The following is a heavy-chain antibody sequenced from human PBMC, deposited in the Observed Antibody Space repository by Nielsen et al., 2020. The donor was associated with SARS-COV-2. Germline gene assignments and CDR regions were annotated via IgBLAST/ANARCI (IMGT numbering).Heavy chain of an antibody. CDR2: IYYSGST. V-gene: IGHV4-30-4*07. Sequence: SETLSLTCAVSGGSISSGSYSWSWIRQPPGKGLEWIGYIYYSGSTYYNPSLKSRVTISVDTSKNHFSLKLSSVTAADTAVYYCASVTSSSWYGDWFDPWGQGTLVTVSS. CDR1: GGSISSGSYS. CDR3: ASVTSSSWYGDWFDP. D-gene: IGHD6-13*01. J-gene: IGHJ5*02.